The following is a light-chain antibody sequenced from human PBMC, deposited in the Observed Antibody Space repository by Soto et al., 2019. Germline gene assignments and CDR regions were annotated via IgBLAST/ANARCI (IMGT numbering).Light chain of an antibody. CDR2: EVT. CDR1: SSDIGGYNS. J-gene: IGLJ1*01. Sequence: QSALTQPASVSGSPGQSITISCTGTSSDIGGYNSVSWYQQHPGRAPRLIIYEVTNRPSGVSNRFSASKSGNTASLTISGLQAEDEADYYCTSYTPIVTLGSVFGTGTKVTVX. CDR3: TSYTPIVTLGSV. V-gene: IGLV2-14*01.